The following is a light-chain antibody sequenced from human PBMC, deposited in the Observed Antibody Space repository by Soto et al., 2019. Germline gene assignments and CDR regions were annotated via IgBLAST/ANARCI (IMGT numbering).Light chain of an antibody. V-gene: IGLV1-51*01. J-gene: IGLJ3*02. CDR2: DSN. Sequence: QSVLTQPPSVSAAPGQKVTISSSGSTSNIGDNYVSWYQQLPGKAPKLVIYDSNARASGIPDRFSGSKSGTSATLDITGLQTGDEADYYCGSWDSSLFVVLFGGGTKLTVL. CDR3: GSWDSSLFVVL. CDR1: TSNIGDNY.